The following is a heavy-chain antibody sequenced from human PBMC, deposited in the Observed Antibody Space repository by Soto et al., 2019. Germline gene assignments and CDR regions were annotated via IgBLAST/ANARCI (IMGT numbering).Heavy chain of an antibody. Sequence: EVQLVESGGGLVKPGGSLRLSCAASGFTFSSYSMNWVRQAAGKGLEWVSSISSSRSYIYYADSVKGRFTISRDNAKNSRYMQMTGLRAADTAVYYRARDVRGSSGYDLDGAWFDPWGQATLVTVSS. J-gene: IGHJ5*02. CDR3: ARDVRGSSGYDLDGAWFDP. CDR1: GFTFSSYS. D-gene: IGHD5-12*01. CDR2: ISSSRSYI. V-gene: IGHV3-21*01.